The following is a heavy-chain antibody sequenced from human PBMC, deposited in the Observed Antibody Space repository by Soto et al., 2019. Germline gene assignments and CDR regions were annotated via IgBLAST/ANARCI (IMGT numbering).Heavy chain of an antibody. CDR1: GFIFSDYT. V-gene: IGHV3-21*01. Sequence: PGGSLRLSCAASGFIFSDYTMNWVRQAPGKGLEWVSCISSSSSYISYTDSLKGRFTISRDNAKNSLYLQMNSLRAEDTAVYYCARESSSGYFSDYWGQGIFVTVSS. J-gene: IGHJ4*02. CDR2: ISSSSSYI. CDR3: ARESSSGYFSDY. D-gene: IGHD3-22*01.